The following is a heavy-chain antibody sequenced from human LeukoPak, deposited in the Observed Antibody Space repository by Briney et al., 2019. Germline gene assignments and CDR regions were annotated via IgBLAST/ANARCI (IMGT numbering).Heavy chain of an antibody. J-gene: IGHJ6*03. CDR1: GGSISSYY. CDR2: IYTSGST. V-gene: IGHV4-4*09. CDR3: ARTIAYYYYYYMDV. Sequence: PSKTLSLTCTVSGGSISSYYWSWIRQPPGKGLEWIGYIYTSGSTNYNPSLKSRVTISVDTSKNQFSLKLGSVTAADTAVYYCARTIAYYYYYYMDVWGKGTTVTVSS. D-gene: IGHD3-10*01.